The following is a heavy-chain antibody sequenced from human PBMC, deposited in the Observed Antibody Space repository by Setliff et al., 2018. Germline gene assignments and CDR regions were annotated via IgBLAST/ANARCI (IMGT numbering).Heavy chain of an antibody. CDR3: ARGAPGWELLSWFDP. V-gene: IGHV4-61*02. CDR2: IYSSGST. J-gene: IGHJ5*02. D-gene: IGHD1-26*01. CDR1: GGSISSGSYY. Sequence: SETLSLTCTVSGGSISSGSYYWSRIRQPAGKGLEWIGRIYSSGSTKYNPSLKSRVTISGDTSKNQFSLKPSSVTAADTAVYYCARGAPGWELLSWFDPWGQGTLVTVSS.